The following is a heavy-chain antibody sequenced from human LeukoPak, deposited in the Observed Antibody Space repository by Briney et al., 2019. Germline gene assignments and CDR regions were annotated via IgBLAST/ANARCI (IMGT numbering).Heavy chain of an antibody. V-gene: IGHV3-23*01. Sequence: GGSLRLSCAASGFTFSSYAMSWVRQAPGKGLEWVSAISGSGGSTYYADSVKGRFTISRDNSKNTLYLQMNSLRAEDTAVYYCAKGVTIFGTGDYRRDWFDPWGQGTLVTVSS. CDR3: AKGVTIFGTGDYRRDWFDP. CDR1: GFTFSSYA. D-gene: IGHD3-9*01. J-gene: IGHJ5*02. CDR2: ISGSGGST.